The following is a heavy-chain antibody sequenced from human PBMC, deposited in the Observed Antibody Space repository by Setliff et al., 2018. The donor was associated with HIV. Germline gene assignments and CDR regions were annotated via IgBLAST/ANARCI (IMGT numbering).Heavy chain of an antibody. D-gene: IGHD1-26*01. Sequence: PGGSLRLSCAASGITFSNYAMHWVRQAPGKGLEWVAVISYDENNKYYADSVKGRFTISRDNSKNTLYLQMNSPRVEDTAVYYCVRGPNRYSGTSSYYYYMDVWGKGTTVTVSS. CDR3: VRGPNRYSGTSSYYYYMDV. CDR2: ISYDENNK. J-gene: IGHJ6*03. V-gene: IGHV3-30*01. CDR1: GITFSNYA.